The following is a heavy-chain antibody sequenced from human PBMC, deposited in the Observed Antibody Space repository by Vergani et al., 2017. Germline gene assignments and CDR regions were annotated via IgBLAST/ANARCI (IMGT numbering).Heavy chain of an antibody. Sequence: QVQLVQSGAEVKKPGSSVKVSCKASGCTFSSYAISWVRQAPGQGLEWMGRIIPIFGTANYAQKFQGRVTITADESTSTAYMELSSLRSEDTAVYYCARRGDYYDSSGYPGGDAFDIWGQGTMVTVSS. CDR1: GCTFSSYA. CDR3: ARRGDYYDSSGYPGGDAFDI. CDR2: IIPIFGTA. J-gene: IGHJ3*02. D-gene: IGHD3-22*01. V-gene: IGHV1-69*13.